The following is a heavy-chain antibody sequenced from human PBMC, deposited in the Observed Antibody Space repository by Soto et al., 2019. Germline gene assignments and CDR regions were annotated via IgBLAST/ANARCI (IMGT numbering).Heavy chain of an antibody. CDR3: ARLPAYCSGGSCYSIWFDP. CDR1: GYSFTRYC. D-gene: IGHD2-15*01. CDR2: IYPGDSDT. J-gene: IGHJ5*02. V-gene: IGHV5-51*01. Sequence: GESLKIYCRVSGYSFTRYCIVWVLQMPGKGLEWMGIIYPGDSDTRYSPSFQGHVTISADKSISTAYLQWSSLKASDTAMYYCARLPAYCSGGSCYSIWFDPWGQGTMVTVSS.